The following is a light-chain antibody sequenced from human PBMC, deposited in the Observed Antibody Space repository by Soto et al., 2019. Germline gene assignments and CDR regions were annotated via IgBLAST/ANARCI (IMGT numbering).Light chain of an antibody. Sequence: QSALTQPRSVSGSPGQSVTISCTGTSSDVGGYNYVSWYQQHPGKAPKLMIYDVSERPSGVPDRFSGSKSGNTASLTISGLQAEDEADYSCCSYVGSYSVVFGGGTKLSVL. CDR2: DVS. CDR1: SSDVGGYNY. J-gene: IGLJ2*01. CDR3: CSYVGSYSVV. V-gene: IGLV2-11*01.